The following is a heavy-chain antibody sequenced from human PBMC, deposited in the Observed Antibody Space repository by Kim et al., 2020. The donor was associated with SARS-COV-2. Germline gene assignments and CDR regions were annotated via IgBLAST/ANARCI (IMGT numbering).Heavy chain of an antibody. V-gene: IGHV3-30*04. D-gene: IGHD1-1*01. CDR3: ARGEASGTTGCCDH. CDR2: ASYYEGSQ. CDR1: GFIFSASA. J-gene: IGHJ4*02. Sequence: GGSLRLSCAASGFIFSASAMHWVRQAPGKGLEWVANASYYEGSQFYADSVKGRFTISRDNSKNTVFLQMNSLRSEDTAVYYCARGEASGTTGCCDHWGQGTLVTLSS.